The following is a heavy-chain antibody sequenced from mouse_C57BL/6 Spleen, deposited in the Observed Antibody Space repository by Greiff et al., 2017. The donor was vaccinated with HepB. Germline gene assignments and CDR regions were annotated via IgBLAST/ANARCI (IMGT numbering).Heavy chain of an antibody. J-gene: IGHJ2*01. Sequence: VQLQQPGAELVKPGASVKLSCKASGYTFTSYWMHWVKQRPGQGLEWIGMIHPNSGSTNYNEKFKSKATLTVDKSSSTAYMQLSSLTSEDSAVYYCARGGLITTVVVDYWGQGTTLTVSS. CDR3: ARGGLITTVVVDY. CDR2: IHPNSGST. D-gene: IGHD1-1*01. CDR1: GYTFTSYW. V-gene: IGHV1-64*01.